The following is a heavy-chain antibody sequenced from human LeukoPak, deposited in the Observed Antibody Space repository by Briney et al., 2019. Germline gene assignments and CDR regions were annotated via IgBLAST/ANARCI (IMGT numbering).Heavy chain of an antibody. D-gene: IGHD3-22*01. Sequence: PSETLSLTCAVYGGSFSGYYWSWIRQPPGKGLEWIGEINHSGSTNYNPSLKSRVTISVDTSKNQFSLKLSSVTAADTAVYYCARVSSGYYYTYWGQGTLVTVSS. CDR3: ARVSSGYYYTY. CDR1: GGSFSGYY. J-gene: IGHJ4*02. V-gene: IGHV4-34*01. CDR2: INHSGST.